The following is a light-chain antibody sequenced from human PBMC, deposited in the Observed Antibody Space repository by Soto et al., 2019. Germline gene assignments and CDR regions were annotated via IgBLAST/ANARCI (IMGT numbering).Light chain of an antibody. V-gene: IGKV3-15*01. J-gene: IGKJ5*01. CDR2: GAS. CDR1: QSLNTD. Sequence: DILMAQSPYSLSVSPGETATLSCGASQSLNTDLAWYQQKPGQAPRLLLYGASTRATGISTRFSGGGSGTEFTLTISGLQSEDSAVYYCQQYKSWPPITFGQGTRLEI. CDR3: QQYKSWPPIT.